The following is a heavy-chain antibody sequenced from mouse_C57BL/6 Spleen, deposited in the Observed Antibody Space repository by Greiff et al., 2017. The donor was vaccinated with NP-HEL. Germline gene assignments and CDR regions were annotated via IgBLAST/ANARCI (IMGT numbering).Heavy chain of an antibody. CDR2: IWTGGGT. J-gene: IGHJ4*01. D-gene: IGHD2-4*01. Sequence: VQLQESGPGLVAPSQSLSITCTVSGFSLTSYAISWVRQPPGKGLEWLGVIWTGGGTNYNSALKSRLSISKDNSKSQVFLKMNSLQTDDTARYYCAKIYYDYLYAMDYWGQGTSVTVSS. CDR1: GFSLTSYA. V-gene: IGHV2-9-1*01. CDR3: AKIYYDYLYAMDY.